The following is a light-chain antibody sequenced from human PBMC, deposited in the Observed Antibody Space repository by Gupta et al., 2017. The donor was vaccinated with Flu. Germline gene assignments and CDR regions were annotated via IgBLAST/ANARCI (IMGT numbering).Light chain of an antibody. CDR2: GAS. Sequence: ILVTLSPSTLSVSTGERATLSCRASQSVSSNLAWYQQKPGQTPRLLIYGASTRATGIPARFSGSGSGTEFTLTISSLQSEDFAVYYCQQYNNWPYTFGQGTKLEIK. J-gene: IGKJ2*01. V-gene: IGKV3-15*01. CDR1: QSVSSN. CDR3: QQYNNWPYT.